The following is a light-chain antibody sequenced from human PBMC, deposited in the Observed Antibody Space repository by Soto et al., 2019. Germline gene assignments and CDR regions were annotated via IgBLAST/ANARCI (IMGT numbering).Light chain of an antibody. CDR3: QQYDTYWT. CDR2: DAS. Sequence: DIQMTQSPSTLSASVGDRVTITCRASQSIGSWLAWYQQKPGKAPKLLIYDASSLESGVPSRFRGSGSGTEFTLTISSLQPYDFATYYCQQYDTYWTFGLGTKV. V-gene: IGKV1-5*01. J-gene: IGKJ1*01. CDR1: QSIGSW.